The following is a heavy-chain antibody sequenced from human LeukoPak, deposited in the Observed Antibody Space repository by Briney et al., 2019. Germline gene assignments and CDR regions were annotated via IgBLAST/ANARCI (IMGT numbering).Heavy chain of an antibody. J-gene: IGHJ4*02. V-gene: IGHV3-23*01. CDR1: GLALCTYV. D-gene: IGHD4-17*01. CDR2: INGGGDYT. Sequence: GGTPSLSCAPSGLALCTYVVHWVRQAPGKGRVGVSGINGGGDYTYYADSVRGRFSISRDNSDNTLYLQMSSLRADDTAVYYCSKGANIGGDYGVFDYWGQGTLVTVSS. CDR3: SKGANIGGDYGVFDY.